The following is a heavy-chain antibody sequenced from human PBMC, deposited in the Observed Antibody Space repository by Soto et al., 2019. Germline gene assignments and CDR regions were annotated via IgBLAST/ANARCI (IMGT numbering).Heavy chain of an antibody. V-gene: IGHV1-2*02. J-gene: IGHJ5*02. CDR1: GYTFTGYY. CDR3: GRDEYDSSGYYGNQLRP. Sequence: ASVKVSCKASGYTFTGYYMHWVRQAPGQGLEWMGWINPNSGGTNYAQKFQGRVTMTRDTSISTAYMELRRLRSDDTAVYYCGRDEYDSSGYYGNQLRPWGQGTLVTVSS. CDR2: INPNSGGT. D-gene: IGHD3-22*01.